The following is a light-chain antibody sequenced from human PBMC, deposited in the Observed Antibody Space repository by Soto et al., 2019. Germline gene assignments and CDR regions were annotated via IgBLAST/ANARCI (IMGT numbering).Light chain of an antibody. CDR1: WSNIGNNA. CDR2: YDD. Sequence: QSVLTQPPSVSAAPRQRVTISCSGSWSNIGNNAVNWYQLLPGKAPKPLIYYDDLLSSGVSDRFSGSKSGTSASLAISGLQSEDEADYYCAVWDDNLNGVVFGGGTKLTVL. J-gene: IGLJ2*01. CDR3: AVWDDNLNGVV. V-gene: IGLV1-36*01.